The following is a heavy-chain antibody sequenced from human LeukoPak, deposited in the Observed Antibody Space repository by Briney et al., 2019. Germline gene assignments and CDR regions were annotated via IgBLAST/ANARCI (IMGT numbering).Heavy chain of an antibody. Sequence: SETLSLTCAVYGGSFSGYYWSWIRQPPGKGLEWVGEINHSGSTNYNPSLKSRVTISVDTSKNQFSLKLSSVTAADTAVYYCASLNLEWLLYPHHYFDYWGQGTLVTVSS. V-gene: IGHV4-34*01. J-gene: IGHJ4*02. CDR2: INHSGST. CDR1: GGSFSGYY. D-gene: IGHD3-3*01. CDR3: ASLNLEWLLYPHHYFDY.